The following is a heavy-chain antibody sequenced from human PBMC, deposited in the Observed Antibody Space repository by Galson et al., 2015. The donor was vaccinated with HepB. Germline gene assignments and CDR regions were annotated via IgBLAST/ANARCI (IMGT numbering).Heavy chain of an antibody. V-gene: IGHV3-23*01. CDR3: ARELYDYVWGSWND. CDR1: GFTFSIYA. J-gene: IGHJ4*02. D-gene: IGHD3-16*01. Sequence: SLRLSCAGSGFTFSIYAMSWVRQAPGKGLEWVSAISGSGVSTYYADSVKGRFTISRDNSKNTLYLQMNSLRPEDTAIYYCARELYDYVWGSWNDWGQGTLVTVSS. CDR2: ISGSGVST.